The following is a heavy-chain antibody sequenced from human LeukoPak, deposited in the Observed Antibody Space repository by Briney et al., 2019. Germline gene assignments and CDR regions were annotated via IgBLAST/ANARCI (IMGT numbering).Heavy chain of an antibody. D-gene: IGHD1-26*01. J-gene: IGHJ4*02. CDR3: ARFSGSSNFDY. V-gene: IGHV1-69*01. Sequence: ASVNVSCKASGGTLSRYAISGVRPAAGQGLEWMGGIIPIFGTANYAQKFQGRVTITADESTSTAYMERSSLRSDDTAVYYCARFSGSSNFDYWGQGTLVTVSS. CDR2: IIPIFGTA. CDR1: GGTLSRYA.